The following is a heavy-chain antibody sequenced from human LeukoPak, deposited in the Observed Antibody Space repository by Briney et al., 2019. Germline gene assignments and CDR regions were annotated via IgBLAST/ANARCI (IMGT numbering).Heavy chain of an antibody. CDR3: ARAGADTAMAFDY. D-gene: IGHD5-18*01. J-gene: IGHJ4*02. Sequence: GGSLRLSCAASGFTFSDYYMSWIRQAPGKGLEWVSYISSSGSTIYYADSVEGRFTISRDNAKNSLYLQMNSLRAEDTAVYYCARAGADTAMAFDYWGQGTLVTVSS. CDR1: GFTFSDYY. CDR2: ISSSGSTI. V-gene: IGHV3-11*01.